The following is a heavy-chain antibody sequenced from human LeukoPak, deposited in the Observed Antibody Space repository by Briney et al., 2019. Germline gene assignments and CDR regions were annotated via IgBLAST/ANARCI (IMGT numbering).Heavy chain of an antibody. CDR3: ARIVAYSYAGMDV. J-gene: IGHJ6*02. D-gene: IGHD2-21*01. CDR2: IRSAGTNV. V-gene: IGHV3-48*03. Sequence: PGRSLRLSCAASGFTFSTFEMNWVRQAPGKGLEWVSHIRSAGTNVYYADSVKGRFTISRDNTKNSLHLQMNSLRAEDTAVYYCARIVAYSYAGMDVWGQGTTVTVSS. CDR1: GFTFSTFE.